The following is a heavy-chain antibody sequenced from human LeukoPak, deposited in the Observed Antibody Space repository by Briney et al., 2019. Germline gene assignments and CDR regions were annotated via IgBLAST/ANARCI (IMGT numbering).Heavy chain of an antibody. Sequence: YPGGSLRLSCAASGFTFSSYAMSWVRQAPGKGLEWVSGISWNSGSIGYADSVKGRFTISRDNAKNSLYLQMNSLRAEDTALYYCAKDFRGGSGYLMYYFDYWGQGTLVTVSS. CDR3: AKDFRGGSGYLMYYFDY. V-gene: IGHV3-9*01. J-gene: IGHJ4*02. D-gene: IGHD2-15*01. CDR1: GFTFSSYA. CDR2: ISWNSGSI.